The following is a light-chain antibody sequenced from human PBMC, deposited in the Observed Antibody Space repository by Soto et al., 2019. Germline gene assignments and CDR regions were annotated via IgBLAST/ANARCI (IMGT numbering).Light chain of an antibody. CDR3: QQYNVWPPWT. CDR2: DAS. Sequence: EIVMTQSPATLSVSPGERASLSCSASQSVSSYLAWYQQKPGQAPRLLIYDASTRATGVPARFSGSGSGTEFTLTISSLQSEDFAVYYCQQYNVWPPWTFGQGTKVDIK. J-gene: IGKJ1*01. V-gene: IGKV3-15*01. CDR1: QSVSSY.